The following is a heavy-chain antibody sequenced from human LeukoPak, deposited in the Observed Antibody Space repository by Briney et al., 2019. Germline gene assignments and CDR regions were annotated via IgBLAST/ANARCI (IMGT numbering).Heavy chain of an antibody. CDR1: EFTLNYYW. V-gene: IGHV3-74*01. CDR3: AKAIGIAAAGDTWFDP. J-gene: IGHJ5*02. Sequence: GGSLRLSCVGSEFTLNYYWMHWVRQARGKVLVWVSRIRSDGSSTFYADSVKGRFTISRDNSKNTLYLHMSSVRAEDTAVYYCAKAIGIAAAGDTWFDPWGQGTLVTVSA. CDR2: IRSDGSST. D-gene: IGHD6-13*01.